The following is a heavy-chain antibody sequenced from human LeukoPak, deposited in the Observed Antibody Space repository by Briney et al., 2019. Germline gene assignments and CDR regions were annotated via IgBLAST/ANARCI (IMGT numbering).Heavy chain of an antibody. CDR3: AKGKDTLNPYWYFDV. CDR2: INWSGVST. J-gene: IGHJ2*01. Sequence: PGGSLRLSCAASGFIFDDYAMSWVRQAPGKGLEWVSGINWSGVSTGYADSVKGRFTISRDNTKNSLFLQLNSLRAEDTAFYYCAKGKDTLNPYWYFDVWGRGTLVSVSS. D-gene: IGHD5-18*01. CDR1: GFIFDDYA. V-gene: IGHV3-20*04.